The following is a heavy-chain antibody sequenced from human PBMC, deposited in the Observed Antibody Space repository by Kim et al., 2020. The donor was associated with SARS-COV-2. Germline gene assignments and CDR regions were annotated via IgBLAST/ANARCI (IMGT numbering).Heavy chain of an antibody. V-gene: IGHV3-11*04. J-gene: IGHJ5*02. CDR3: ARQGCGGDCYWVDL. Sequence: GGSLRLSCAASGFKFREYYMSWIRQAPGKGLEWVSLVNPGGKTTDFADSVQGRFSMSRDNAKNVVSLQMNSLRVEDTAVYYCARQGCGGDCYWVDLWGQGTLVTVSS. CDR2: VNPGGKTT. CDR1: GFKFREYY. D-gene: IGHD2-21*01.